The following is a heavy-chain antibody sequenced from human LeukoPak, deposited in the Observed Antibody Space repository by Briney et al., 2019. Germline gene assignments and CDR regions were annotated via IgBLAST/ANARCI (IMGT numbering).Heavy chain of an antibody. CDR1: GYTFTGYY. Sequence: ASVKVSCKASGYTFTGYYMHWVQQAPGQGLEWMGWINPNSGGTNFAQKFQGRVTMTRDTSISTAYMELSRLRSDDTAVYYCARPYSSGWTTGYWGQGTLVTVSS. J-gene: IGHJ4*02. V-gene: IGHV1-2*02. CDR3: ARPYSSGWTTGY. D-gene: IGHD6-19*01. CDR2: INPNSGGT.